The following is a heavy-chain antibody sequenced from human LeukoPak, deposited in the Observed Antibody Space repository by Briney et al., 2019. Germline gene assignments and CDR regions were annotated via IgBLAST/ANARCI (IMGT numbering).Heavy chain of an antibody. CDR1: GGTFSSYA. CDR3: ARDIKRYCSGGSCYPGT. CDR2: ISAYNGNT. Sequence: GASVKVSCKASGGTFSSYAISWVRQAPGQGLEWMGWISAYNGNTNYAQKLQGRVTMTTDTSTSTAYMELRSLRSDDTAVYYCARDIKRYCSGGSCYPGTWGQGTLVTVSS. V-gene: IGHV1-18*01. J-gene: IGHJ5*02. D-gene: IGHD2-15*01.